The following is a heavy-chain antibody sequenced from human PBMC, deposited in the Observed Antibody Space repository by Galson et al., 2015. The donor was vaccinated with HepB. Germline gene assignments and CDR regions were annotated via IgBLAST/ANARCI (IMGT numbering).Heavy chain of an antibody. CDR1: GFTFTTYA. CDR2: ISGSGVST. CDR3: AKRGGYFDSSGYYVIDY. Sequence: SLRLSCAASGFTFTTYALTWVRQAPGKALEWVCTISGSGVSTYYANSVKGRFTISRDNSKNTLYLQMNSLRAEDTAVYYCAKRGGYFDSSGYYVIDYWGQGTLVTVSS. J-gene: IGHJ4*02. V-gene: IGHV3-23*01. D-gene: IGHD3-22*01.